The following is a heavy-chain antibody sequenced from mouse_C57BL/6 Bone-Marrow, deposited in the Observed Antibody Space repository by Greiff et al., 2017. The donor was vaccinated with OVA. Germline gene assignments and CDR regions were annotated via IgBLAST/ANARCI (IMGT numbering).Heavy chain of an antibody. D-gene: IGHD3-2*02. CDR3: ARKGQLRPHYYAMDY. V-gene: IGHV1-85*01. Sequence: QVHVKQSGPELVKPGASVKLSCKASGYTFTSYDINWVKQRPGQGLEWIGWIYPRDGSTKYNEKFKGKATLTVDTSSSTAYMELHSLKSEDSAVYFCARKGQLRPHYYAMDYWGQGTSVTVSS. CDR1: GYTFTSYD. CDR2: IYPRDGST. J-gene: IGHJ4*01.